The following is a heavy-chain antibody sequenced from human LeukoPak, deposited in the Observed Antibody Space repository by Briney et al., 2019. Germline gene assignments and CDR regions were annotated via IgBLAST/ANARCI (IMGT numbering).Heavy chain of an antibody. CDR1: GYSFSEFY. V-gene: IGHV1-2*02. Sequence: ASVKVSCKASGYSFSEFYIHWIRLAPGQGLEWMGWIDPNNGGSHHAPKFQGRATWIGDTSTRTVHMDLTWLTSADTAIYYCTISRTPFYYYGMDVWGQGTSVTVSS. J-gene: IGHJ6*02. CDR2: IDPNNGGS. CDR3: TISRTPFYYYGMDV. D-gene: IGHD1-20*01.